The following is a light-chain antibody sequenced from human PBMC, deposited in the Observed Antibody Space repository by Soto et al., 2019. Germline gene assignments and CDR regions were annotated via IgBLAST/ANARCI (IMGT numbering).Light chain of an antibody. CDR1: QSISSW. V-gene: IGKV1-5*01. CDR3: QQYNSYSIS. CDR2: DAS. J-gene: IGKJ5*01. Sequence: DIQMTQSPSTLSASVGDRVTITCRASQSISSWLAWYQQKPGKAPKLLIYDASSLESGVLSRFSGSGSGTEYTLTISSLQPDEFATYYCQQYNSYSISVGQGTRLEIK.